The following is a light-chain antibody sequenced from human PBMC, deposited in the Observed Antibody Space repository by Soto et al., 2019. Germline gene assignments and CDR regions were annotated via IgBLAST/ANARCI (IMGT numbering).Light chain of an antibody. CDR1: QSVLYSANNKNY. V-gene: IGKV4-1*01. J-gene: IGKJ1*01. CDR3: QQYFTIPEA. Sequence: DIVMTQSPDSLAVSLGESATINCKSSQSVLYSANNKNYLAWYQQKPGQPPKLLISWASNRESGVPERFSGSGSGTDFTLTIISLQAEYVAVYYCQQYFTIPEAFGQGTKVEIK. CDR2: WAS.